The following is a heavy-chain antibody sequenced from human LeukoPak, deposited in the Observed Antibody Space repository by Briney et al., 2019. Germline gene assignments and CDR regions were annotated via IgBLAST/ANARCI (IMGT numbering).Heavy chain of an antibody. D-gene: IGHD6-19*01. CDR3: ARVAGSIDY. V-gene: IGHV1-8*03. Sequence: ASVKVSCKASGYTFTSYDINWVRQATGQGLEWMGWTNPNSGYTGYAQKFQGRFTITRNTSIRTAYMELSSLRSEDTAVYYCARVAGSIDYWGQGTLVTVSS. CDR1: GYTFTSYD. J-gene: IGHJ4*02. CDR2: TNPNSGYT.